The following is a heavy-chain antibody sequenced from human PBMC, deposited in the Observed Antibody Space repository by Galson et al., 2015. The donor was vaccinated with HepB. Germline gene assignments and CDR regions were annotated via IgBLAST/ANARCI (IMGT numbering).Heavy chain of an antibody. CDR2: IWYDGSNE. D-gene: IGHD3-3*01. Sequence: SLRLSCAASGFTFSSYGMHWVRQAPGKGLEWVAVIWYDGSNEFYADSVKGRFTISRDNSKNTLYLQMNSLRVEDTAVYYCAREVGVFWSGYADYWGQGTLVTVSS. J-gene: IGHJ4*02. CDR3: AREVGVFWSGYADY. V-gene: IGHV3-33*01. CDR1: GFTFSSYG.